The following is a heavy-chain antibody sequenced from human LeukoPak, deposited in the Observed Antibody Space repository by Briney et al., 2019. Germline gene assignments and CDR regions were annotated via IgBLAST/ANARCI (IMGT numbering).Heavy chain of an antibody. CDR2: IYYSGST. Sequence: SETLSFTCTVSDGSISTYYWSWIRQPPGKGLEWIGYIYYSGSTNHNPSLKSRLTISVDTSKNQLSLKLSSVTAADTAVYYCARARVGVAGFFDYWGQGTLVTVSS. J-gene: IGHJ4*02. CDR3: ARARVGVAGFFDY. D-gene: IGHD6-19*01. CDR1: DGSISTYY. V-gene: IGHV4-59*01.